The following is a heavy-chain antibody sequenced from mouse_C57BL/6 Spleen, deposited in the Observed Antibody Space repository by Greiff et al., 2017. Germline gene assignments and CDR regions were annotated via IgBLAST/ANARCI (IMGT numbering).Heavy chain of an antibody. V-gene: IGHV14-4*01. Sequence: VQLQQSGAELVRPGASVKLSCTASGFNIKDDYMHWVKQRPEQGLEWIGWIDPENGDTEYASKFQGKATITADTSSNTAYMQLSSLTSEDTAVYYGTSTVVATKPFDYWGQGTTLTVSS. CDR1: GFNIKDDY. CDR3: TSTVVATKPFDY. J-gene: IGHJ2*01. D-gene: IGHD1-1*01. CDR2: IDPENGDT.